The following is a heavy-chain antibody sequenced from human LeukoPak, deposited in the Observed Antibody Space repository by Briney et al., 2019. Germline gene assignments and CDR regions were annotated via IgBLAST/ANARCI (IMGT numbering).Heavy chain of an antibody. CDR3: ARDDCSSTSCYSGYYYYYMDV. V-gene: IGHV1-18*01. Sequence: ASVKVSCKSSGYTFTSYGISWVRQAPGQGLEWMGWISAYNGNTNYAQKFQGRVTMTTDTSTSTVYMELRSLRSDDTAVYYCARDDCSSTSCYSGYYYYYMDVWGKGTTVTVSS. J-gene: IGHJ6*03. CDR1: GYTFTSYG. CDR2: ISAYNGNT. D-gene: IGHD2-2*01.